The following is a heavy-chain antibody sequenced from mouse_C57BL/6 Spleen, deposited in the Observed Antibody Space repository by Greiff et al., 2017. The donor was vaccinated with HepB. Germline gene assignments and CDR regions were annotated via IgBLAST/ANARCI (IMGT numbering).Heavy chain of an antibody. V-gene: IGHV1-22*01. Sequence: EVKLQESGPELVKPGASVKMSCKASGYTFTDYNMHWVKQSHGKSLEWIGYINPNNGGTSYNQKFKGKATLTVNKSSSTAYVELRSLTSEDSAVYYCARDYYGSSYVDYWGQGTTLTVSS. J-gene: IGHJ2*01. CDR3: ARDYYGSSYVDY. D-gene: IGHD1-1*01. CDR1: GYTFTDYN. CDR2: INPNNGGT.